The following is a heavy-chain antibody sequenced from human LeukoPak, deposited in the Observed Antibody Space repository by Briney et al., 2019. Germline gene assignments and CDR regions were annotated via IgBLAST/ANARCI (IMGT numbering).Heavy chain of an antibody. V-gene: IGHV3-53*01. CDR2: IYSGGTP. D-gene: IGHD6-25*01. CDR3: ASHRRSMAAAAYFDH. J-gene: IGHJ4*02. Sequence: GGSLRLSCVASGFTVSASYMSWVRLPAGKRLEWVSSIYSGGTPYYADSFNGRFTISRDTSKNTLYLQMNSLRVDDTAIYYCASHRRSMAAAAYFDHWGQGTRVTVSS. CDR1: GFTVSASY.